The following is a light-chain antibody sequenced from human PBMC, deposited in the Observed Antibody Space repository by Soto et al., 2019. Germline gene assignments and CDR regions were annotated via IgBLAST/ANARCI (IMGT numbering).Light chain of an antibody. J-gene: IGKJ2*01. V-gene: IGKV1-39*01. Sequence: DIQMTQSPSSLSASVGDRVTITCRASQSISSYLNWYQQKPGKAPKLLIYATSNLHSGVPSRFSGSGSGTDFTLTISSLQPEDFATYDCQQSYSTPRTFGQGTKLEIK. CDR2: ATS. CDR3: QQSYSTPRT. CDR1: QSISSY.